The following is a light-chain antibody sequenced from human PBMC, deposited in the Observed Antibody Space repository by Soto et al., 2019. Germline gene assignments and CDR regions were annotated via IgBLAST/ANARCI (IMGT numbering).Light chain of an antibody. CDR2: DSS. J-gene: IGKJ1*01. CDR1: QSVRNW. Sequence: DIQLTQSPYTLFASVGDRVTLTCRASQSVRNWLAWYQQKPGRAPQLLIYDSSTLEPGVPSRFRGSGSGTEFTLTISSLQPDDFATYYCQQYNSYWTFGQGTKVDIK. V-gene: IGKV1-5*01. CDR3: QQYNSYWT.